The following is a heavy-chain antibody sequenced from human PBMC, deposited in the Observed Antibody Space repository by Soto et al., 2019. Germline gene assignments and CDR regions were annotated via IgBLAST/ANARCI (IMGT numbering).Heavy chain of an antibody. CDR2: ISYDGSNK. CDR1: GFTFSSYA. Sequence: PGGSLRLSXAASGFTFSSYAMHWVRQAPGKGLEWVAVISYDGSNKYYADSVKGRFTISRDNSKNTLYLQMNSLRAEDTAVYYCARDARRITMIVVVPPHAFDIWGQGTMVTVSS. V-gene: IGHV3-30-3*01. D-gene: IGHD3-22*01. J-gene: IGHJ3*02. CDR3: ARDARRITMIVVVPPHAFDI.